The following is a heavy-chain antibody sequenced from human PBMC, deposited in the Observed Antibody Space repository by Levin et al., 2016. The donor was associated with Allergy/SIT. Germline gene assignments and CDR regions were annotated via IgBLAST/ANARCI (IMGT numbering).Heavy chain of an antibody. Sequence: WIRQPPGKGLEWIGEINHSGSTNYNPSLKSRVTISVDTSKNQFSLKLSSVTAADTAVYYCARRDYGDYHFDYWGQGTLVTVSS. D-gene: IGHD4-17*01. J-gene: IGHJ4*02. CDR2: INHSGST. V-gene: IGHV4-34*01. CDR3: ARRDYGDYHFDY.